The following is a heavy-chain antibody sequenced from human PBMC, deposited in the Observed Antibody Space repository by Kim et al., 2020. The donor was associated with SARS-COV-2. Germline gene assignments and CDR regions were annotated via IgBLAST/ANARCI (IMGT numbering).Heavy chain of an antibody. D-gene: IGHD6-19*01. V-gene: IGHV3-11*03. CDR1: GFTFSDYY. J-gene: IGHJ4*02. CDR2: ISSSSSYT. CDR3: ARFSVAPTFLDDY. Sequence: GGSLRLSCAASGFTFSDYYMSWIRQAPGKGLEWVSYISSSSSYTNYADSVKGRFTISRDNAKNSLYLQMNSLRAEDTAVYYCARFSVAPTFLDDYWGQGTLVTVSS.